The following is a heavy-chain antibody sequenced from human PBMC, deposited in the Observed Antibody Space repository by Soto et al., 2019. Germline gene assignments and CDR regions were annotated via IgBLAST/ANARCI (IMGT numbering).Heavy chain of an antibody. J-gene: IGHJ4*02. V-gene: IGHV3-74*01. Sequence: EEQLVESGGGLVQPGGSLRLSCAASGFTFSSYWMHWVRQAPGKGLVWVSRINPGGSITAYADSVKGRFTISRDNAKNTLYRQMNSLRGDDTAVYYCARVPTGKYGVWNYWGQGTLVPVSS. CDR3: ARVPTGKYGVWNY. CDR2: INPGGSIT. D-gene: IGHD2-8*01. CDR1: GFTFSSYW.